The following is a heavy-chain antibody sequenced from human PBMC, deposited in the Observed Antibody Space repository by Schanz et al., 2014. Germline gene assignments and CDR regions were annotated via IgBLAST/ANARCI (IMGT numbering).Heavy chain of an antibody. CDR3: AKARRKSNCSGGRCFHYSYYGMDV. CDR2: IWSDGSTK. CDR1: GFAFSVYG. Sequence: QVQLVESGGGVVQFGRSLRLSCVASGFAFSVYGMHWVRQAPGKGPEWVAVIWSDGSTKYYADSVKGRFTISRDNSKNTLYLQMNSLRAEDTAVYYCAKARRKSNCSGGRCFHYSYYGMDVWGQGTTVTVSS. J-gene: IGHJ6*02. D-gene: IGHD2-15*01. V-gene: IGHV3-33*03.